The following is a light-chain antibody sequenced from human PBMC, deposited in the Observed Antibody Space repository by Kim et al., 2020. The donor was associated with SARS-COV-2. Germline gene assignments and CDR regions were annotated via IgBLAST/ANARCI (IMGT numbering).Light chain of an antibody. Sequence: TSVGDRVTITCRASQIISSYLNWYQQKPSKAPKLLIYAASILQSGVPSRFSGSGSGTDFTLTISSLQPEDFASYHCQQSYSTPRTFGQGTKVDI. CDR3: QQSYSTPRT. J-gene: IGKJ1*01. CDR2: AAS. V-gene: IGKV1-39*01. CDR1: QIISSY.